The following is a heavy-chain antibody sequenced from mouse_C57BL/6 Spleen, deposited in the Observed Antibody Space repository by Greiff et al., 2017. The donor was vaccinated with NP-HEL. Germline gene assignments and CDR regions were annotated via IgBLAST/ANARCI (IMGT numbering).Heavy chain of an antibody. CDR3: AREALSWYFDV. J-gene: IGHJ1*03. D-gene: IGHD6-5*01. CDR2: ISYDGSN. Sequence: EVKLQESGPGLVKPSQSLSLTCSVTGYSITSGYYWNWIRQFPGNKLEWMGYISYDGSNNYNPSLKNRISITRDTSKNQFFLKLNSVTTEDTATYYCAREALSWYFDVWGTGTTVTVSS. V-gene: IGHV3-6*01. CDR1: GYSITSGYY.